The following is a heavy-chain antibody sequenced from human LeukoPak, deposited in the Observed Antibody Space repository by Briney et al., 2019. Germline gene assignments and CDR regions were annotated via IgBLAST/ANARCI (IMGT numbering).Heavy chain of an antibody. CDR3: ARDVGFDY. D-gene: IGHD1-26*01. CDR1: GGSISSGGYS. CDR2: IYHSGST. V-gene: IGHV4-30-2*01. Sequence: SQTLSLTCAVSGGSISSGGYSWSWIRQPPGKGLEWIGYIYHSGSTYYNPSLKSRVTISVDRSKNQFSLKLSPVTAADTAVYYCARDVGFDYWGQGTLVTVSS. J-gene: IGHJ4*02.